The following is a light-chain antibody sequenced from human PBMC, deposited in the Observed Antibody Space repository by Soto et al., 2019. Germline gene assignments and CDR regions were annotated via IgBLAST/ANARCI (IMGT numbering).Light chain of an antibody. CDR1: QSVSSSY. J-gene: IGKJ3*01. Sequence: EIVLTQSPGTLSLSPGERATLSCRASQSVSSSYLAWYQQKPGQAPRLLIYGASSRATGIPDRFSGSGSGTDFPLTISRLEPEDFAVYYCQQYGSSPQGFTFGPGTKVDIK. CDR3: QQYGSSPQGFT. V-gene: IGKV3-20*01. CDR2: GAS.